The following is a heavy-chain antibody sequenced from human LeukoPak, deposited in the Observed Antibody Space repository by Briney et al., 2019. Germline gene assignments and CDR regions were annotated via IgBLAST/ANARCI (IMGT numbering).Heavy chain of an antibody. CDR3: ARGYGSGSYYTY. CDR2: INRGGDT. Sequence: SETLSLTCAVSGGSFSGHYWSWIRQPPGKGLEWIGEINRGGDTDYSPPLKSRVTVSVDTSKNQFSLNLKSVTTADTAVYYCARGYGSGSYYTYWGQGSLVTVSS. D-gene: IGHD3-10*01. J-gene: IGHJ4*02. CDR1: GGSFSGHY. V-gene: IGHV4-34*01.